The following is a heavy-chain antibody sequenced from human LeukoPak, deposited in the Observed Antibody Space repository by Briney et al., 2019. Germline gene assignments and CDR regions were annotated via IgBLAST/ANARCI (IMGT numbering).Heavy chain of an antibody. D-gene: IGHD3-10*01. CDR2: IYYSGST. CDR3: ARGSGGLLWFGGLLWNWFDP. J-gene: IGHJ5*02. V-gene: IGHV4-39*07. Sequence: SETLSLTCTVSGGSISSSSYYWGWIRQPPGKGLEWIGSIYYSGSTYYNPSLKSRVTISVDTSKNQFSLKLSSVTAADTAVYYCARGSGGLLWFGGLLWNWFDPWGQGTLVTVSS. CDR1: GGSISSSSYY.